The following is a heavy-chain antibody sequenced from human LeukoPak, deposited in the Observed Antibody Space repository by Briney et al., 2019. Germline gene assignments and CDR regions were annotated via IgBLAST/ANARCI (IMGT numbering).Heavy chain of an antibody. Sequence: PVGALRLSCAASGFTFSDYYMSRIRPAPGKGLEWVSYISSSGSTIYYADSVKGRFTISRDNAKNSLYLQMNSLRAEDTAVYYCASGVDYDILTGYYTASTFYHWGQGTLVTVSS. D-gene: IGHD3-9*01. CDR3: ASGVDYDILTGYYTASTFYH. V-gene: IGHV3-11*01. CDR1: GFTFSDYY. CDR2: ISSSGSTI. J-gene: IGHJ4*02.